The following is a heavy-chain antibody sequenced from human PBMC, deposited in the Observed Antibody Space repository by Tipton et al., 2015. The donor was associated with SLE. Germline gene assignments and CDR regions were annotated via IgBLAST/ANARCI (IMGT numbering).Heavy chain of an antibody. J-gene: IGHJ4*02. Sequence: TLSLTCTVSGGSISSSSYYWGWIRQPPGKGLEWIGSIYYSGSTYYNPSLKSRVTISVDTSTNQFSLKLSSVTAADTAVYYCARVLYGSGSPFDYWGQGTLVTVSS. CDR1: GGSISSSSYY. D-gene: IGHD3-10*01. CDR3: ARVLYGSGSPFDY. V-gene: IGHV4-39*07. CDR2: IYYSGST.